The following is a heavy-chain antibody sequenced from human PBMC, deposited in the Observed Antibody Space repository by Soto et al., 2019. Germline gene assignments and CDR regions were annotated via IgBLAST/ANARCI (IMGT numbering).Heavy chain of an antibody. CDR2: ISAYNGNT. CDR3: ARTPEYSSSWYGYYYVMDV. J-gene: IGHJ6*02. CDR1: GYTFTSYA. D-gene: IGHD6-13*01. V-gene: IGHV1-18*01. Sequence: SVKVSSKDSGYTFTSYAISWVRQYPEQGLEWMGWISAYNGNTNYAQKLQGRVTMTTDTSTSTAYMELRSLRSDDTAVYYCARTPEYSSSWYGYYYVMDVWGQGTTVTVSS.